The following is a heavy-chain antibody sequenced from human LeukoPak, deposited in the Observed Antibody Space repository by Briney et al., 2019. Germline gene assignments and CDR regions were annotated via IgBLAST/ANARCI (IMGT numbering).Heavy chain of an antibody. V-gene: IGHV4-39*01. CDR3: ARLMTTVTTLVVGLDY. D-gene: IGHD4-17*01. Sequence: SETLSLTCTVSGGSISSSSYYWGWIRQPPGKGLEWIGSIYYSGSTYYNPSLKGRVTISVDTSKNQFSLKLSSVTAADTAVYYCARLMTTVTTLVVGLDYWGQGTLVTVSS. CDR1: GGSISSSSYY. CDR2: IYYSGST. J-gene: IGHJ4*02.